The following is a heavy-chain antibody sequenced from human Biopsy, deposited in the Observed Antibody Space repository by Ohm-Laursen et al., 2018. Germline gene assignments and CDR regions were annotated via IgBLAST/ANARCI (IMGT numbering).Heavy chain of an antibody. Sequence: SETLSLTCAVSGGSFSGTYWSWIRQTPGKGLEWIGEINHSGSTKYNPSFESRATISVDTSKNQFSLNLFSVTAADAARYFCARGEYYAYWSGARKLNYFDYWGQGTLVTVSS. CDR2: INHSGST. J-gene: IGHJ4*02. CDR3: ARGEYYAYWSGARKLNYFDY. D-gene: IGHD3-3*01. CDR1: GGSFSGTY. V-gene: IGHV4-34*01.